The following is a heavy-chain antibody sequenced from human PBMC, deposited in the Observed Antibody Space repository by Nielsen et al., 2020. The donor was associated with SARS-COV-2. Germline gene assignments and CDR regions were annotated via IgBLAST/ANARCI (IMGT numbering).Heavy chain of an antibody. D-gene: IGHD3-22*01. Sequence: SETLSLTCTVSDGSITSYYWSWIRQPPGKGLEWIGYIYYSGSTNYNPSLKSRVTISLDTSKNQLSLKLNSVTAADTAMYYCARLRSDSSGYYPFDYWGQGTLVTVSS. V-gene: IGHV4-59*08. CDR2: IYYSGST. CDR1: DGSITSYY. CDR3: ARLRSDSSGYYPFDY. J-gene: IGHJ4*02.